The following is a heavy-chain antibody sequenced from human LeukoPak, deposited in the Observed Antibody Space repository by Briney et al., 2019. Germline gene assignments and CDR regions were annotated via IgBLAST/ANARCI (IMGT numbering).Heavy chain of an antibody. V-gene: IGHV3-7*01. CDR3: ASSGYFLTSFDD. CDR2: IKQDGSEK. J-gene: IGHJ4*02. CDR1: GFIFRSYG. Sequence: PGGSLRLSCVASGFIFRSYGMNWVRQAPGKGLEWVANIKQDGSEKYYVDSVKGRFIISRDNAKNSLYLQMNSLRAEDTAVYYCASSGYFLTSFDDWGQGMPVTASS. D-gene: IGHD3-22*01.